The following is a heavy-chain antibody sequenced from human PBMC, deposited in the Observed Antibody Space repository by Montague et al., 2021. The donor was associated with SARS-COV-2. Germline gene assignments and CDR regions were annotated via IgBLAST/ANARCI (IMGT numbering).Heavy chain of an antibody. V-gene: IGHV6-1*01. D-gene: IGHD3-9*01. CDR1: GDSVLSKSVA. CDR2: TYYRSKWDS. J-gene: IGHJ3*02. CDR3: ASSGITLTGLDAFDI. Sequence: CAISGDSVLSKSVAWNWIRQSPSRGLEWLGRTYYRSKWDSDYAESVKRRLVITPDTSKNQVSLQLNSVIPEDTAVYFCASSGITLTGLDAFDIWGQGTTVTVSS.